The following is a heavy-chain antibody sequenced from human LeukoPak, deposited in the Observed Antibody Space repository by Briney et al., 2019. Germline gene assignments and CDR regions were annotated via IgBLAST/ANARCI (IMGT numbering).Heavy chain of an antibody. Sequence: SETLSLTCTVSGGSISSYYWSWIRQPPGKGLEWIGYIYYSGSTNYNPSLKSRVTISVDTSKNQFSLKLSSVTAADTAVYYCARDLYKNWFDPWGQGTLVTVSS. V-gene: IGHV4-59*01. D-gene: IGHD2-2*02. CDR1: GGSISSYY. J-gene: IGHJ5*02. CDR2: IYYSGST. CDR3: ARDLYKNWFDP.